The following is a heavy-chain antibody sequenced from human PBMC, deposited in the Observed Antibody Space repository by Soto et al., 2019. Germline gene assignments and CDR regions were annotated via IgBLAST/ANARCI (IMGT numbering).Heavy chain of an antibody. CDR2: ISGSGGST. D-gene: IGHD2-15*01. V-gene: IGHV3-23*01. Sequence: EVQLLESGGGLVQPGGSLRLSCAASGFTFSNYAMSWVRQAPGKGLEWFSAISGSGGSTYYADSVKGRFTISRDNSKNTLFLQMNSLRAEDTAVYYCAKDRYCSGGSCYSEWAFDIWGQGTMVTVSS. J-gene: IGHJ3*02. CDR1: GFTFSNYA. CDR3: AKDRYCSGGSCYSEWAFDI.